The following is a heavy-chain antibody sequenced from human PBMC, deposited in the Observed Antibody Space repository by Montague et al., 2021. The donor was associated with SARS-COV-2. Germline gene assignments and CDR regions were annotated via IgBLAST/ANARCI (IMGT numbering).Heavy chain of an antibody. J-gene: IGHJ6*02. CDR1: GGSISSGGYY. CDR3: ARVSVEMATRGVYYYYGMDV. D-gene: IGHD5-24*01. V-gene: IGHV4-31*03. Sequence: TLSLTCTVSGGSISSGGYYWSWIRPHPGKGLEWIGYIYYSGSTYYNPSLKSRVTISVDTSKNPFSLKLSSVTATDTAVYYCARVSVEMATRGVYYYYGMDVWGQGTTVTVSS. CDR2: IYYSGST.